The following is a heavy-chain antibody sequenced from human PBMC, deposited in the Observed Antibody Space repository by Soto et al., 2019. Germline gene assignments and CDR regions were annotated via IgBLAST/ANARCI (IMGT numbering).Heavy chain of an antibody. CDR3: ATNERRDGYSFDY. Sequence: SVKVSCKASGVTFTRQDMRWVRQAPGQGLEWMGGIIPIFGTPQYAEKFQDRVTITADESTSTAYMELSSLTSGDTAVYYCATNERRDGYSFDYWGQGTLVTLSS. CDR2: IIPIFGTP. CDR1: GVTFTRQD. V-gene: IGHV1-69*13. D-gene: IGHD5-12*01. J-gene: IGHJ4*02.